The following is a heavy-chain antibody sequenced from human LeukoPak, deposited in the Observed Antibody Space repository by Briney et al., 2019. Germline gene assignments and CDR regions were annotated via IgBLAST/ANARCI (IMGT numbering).Heavy chain of an antibody. CDR1: GGSFSDYF. V-gene: IGHV4-34*01. CDR3: ARAHKSCISDSCYAPPGY. D-gene: IGHD2-2*01. J-gene: IGHJ4*02. CDR2: INHRGSI. Sequence: PSETLSLTCAVYGGSFSDYFWSWIRQPPGKGLEWSGDINHRGSISYNPSLKSRVTLSVDTSKNQFSLQMRSVTAADTAVYFCARAHKSCISDSCYAPPGYWGQGTPVTVSP.